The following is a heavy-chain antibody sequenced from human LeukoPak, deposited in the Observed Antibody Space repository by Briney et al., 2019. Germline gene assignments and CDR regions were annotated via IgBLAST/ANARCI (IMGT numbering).Heavy chain of an antibody. CDR1: GSTFSSYA. D-gene: IGHD6-13*01. V-gene: IGHV3-23*01. Sequence: GGSLRLSCAASGSTFSSYAMSWVRQAPGKGLEWISAISGSGGSTYYADSVKGRFTISRDNSKNTQYLQMNSLRAEDTAVYYCAKDPSWSGYFDYWGQGTLVTVSS. J-gene: IGHJ4*02. CDR2: ISGSGGST. CDR3: AKDPSWSGYFDY.